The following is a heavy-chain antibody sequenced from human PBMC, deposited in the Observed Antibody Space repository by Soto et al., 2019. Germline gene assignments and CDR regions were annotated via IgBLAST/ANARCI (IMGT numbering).Heavy chain of an antibody. J-gene: IGHJ6*02. Sequence: PVGSLRLSCAASGFTFSAYDMHCVRQTTGKGLEWVSAIGAADDPYYLGSVRGRFTISRENAKNSLYLQMNSLRAEDTAVYYCARAYSGRLPRRADYYFAMDVWGQGTTVTVSS. CDR1: GFTFSAYD. CDR2: IGAADDP. CDR3: ARAYSGRLPRRADYYFAMDV. V-gene: IGHV3-13*05. D-gene: IGHD2-15*01.